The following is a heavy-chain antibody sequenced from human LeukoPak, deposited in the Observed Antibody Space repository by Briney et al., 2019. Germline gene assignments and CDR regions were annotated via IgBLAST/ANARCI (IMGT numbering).Heavy chain of an antibody. CDR3: ARHLALLGGVIAHFDY. V-gene: IGHV4-4*02. CDR2: IYHSGST. D-gene: IGHD3-16*02. J-gene: IGHJ4*02. CDR1: GGSISSSNW. Sequence: PSETLSLTCAVSGGSISSSNWWSWVRQPPGKGLEWIGEIYHSGSTNYNPSLKSRVTISVDTSKNQFSLKLSSVTAADTAVYYCARHLALLGGVIAHFDYWGQGTLVTVSS.